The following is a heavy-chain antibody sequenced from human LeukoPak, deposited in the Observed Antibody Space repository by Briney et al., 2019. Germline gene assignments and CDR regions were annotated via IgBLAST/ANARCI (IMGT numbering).Heavy chain of an antibody. Sequence: GGSLRLSCAASGFIFSSYEMNWVGQAPGKGRKWVSYISSSGSTIYYADSVKGRFTISRDNAKNSLYLQMNSLRAEDTAVYYCARDDSYGLDYWGQGTLVTVSS. CDR1: GFIFSSYE. D-gene: IGHD5-18*01. V-gene: IGHV3-48*03. CDR2: ISSSGSTI. CDR3: ARDDSYGLDY. J-gene: IGHJ4*02.